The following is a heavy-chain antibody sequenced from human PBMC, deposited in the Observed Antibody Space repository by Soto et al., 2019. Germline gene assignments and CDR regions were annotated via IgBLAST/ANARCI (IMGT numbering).Heavy chain of an antibody. J-gene: IGHJ5*02. CDR2: IYYSGSF. D-gene: IGHD3-22*01. CDR1: GGSISSGGYY. CDR3: ARSYYDATGFAVDP. Sequence: SETLSLTCTVSGGSISSGGYYWSWIRQHPGKGLEWIGYIYYSGSFNYNPSLTSRVTISVDASKNQFSLKVTSVTAADTAVYYCARSYYDATGFAVDPWGPGTLVTVSS. V-gene: IGHV4-61*08.